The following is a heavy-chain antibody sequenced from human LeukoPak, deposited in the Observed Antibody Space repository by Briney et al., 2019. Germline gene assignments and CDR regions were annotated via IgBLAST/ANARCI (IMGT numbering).Heavy chain of an antibody. CDR2: IKSKTDGGTT. CDR1: GFTFSNAW. V-gene: IGHV3-15*01. J-gene: IGHJ4*02. Sequence: PGGSLRLSCAASGFTFSNAWMSWVRQAPGKGLEWVGRIKSKTDGGTTDYAAPVKDRFSISRDDSETTLYLQMNSLEADDSAIYYCTNFDYWGQGTLVTVSS. CDR3: TNFDY.